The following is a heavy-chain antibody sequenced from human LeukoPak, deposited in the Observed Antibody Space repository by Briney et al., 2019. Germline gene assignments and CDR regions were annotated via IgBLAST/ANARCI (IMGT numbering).Heavy chain of an antibody. CDR3: ARDRYCSGGTGYSTDDY. CDR2: IIPILGIA. J-gene: IGHJ4*02. CDR1: GGTFSNYA. D-gene: IGHD2-15*01. V-gene: IGHV1-69*04. Sequence: SVKVSCKASGGTFSNYAISWVRQAPGQGLEWMGRIIPILGIANYAQKFQGRVTITADKSTSTAYMELSSLRSEDTAVYYCARDRYCSGGTGYSTDDYWGQGTLVTVSS.